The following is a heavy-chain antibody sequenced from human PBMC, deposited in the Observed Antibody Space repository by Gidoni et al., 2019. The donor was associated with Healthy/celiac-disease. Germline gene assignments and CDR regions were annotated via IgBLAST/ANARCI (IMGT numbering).Heavy chain of an antibody. Sequence: QVQLQQWGAGLLKPSETMSLTCAVYGGSFSGYYWSWIRQPPGKGLEWIGEINHSGSTNYNPSLKSRVTISVDTSKNQFSLKLSSVTAADTAVYYCARGLRRLQRWSGAFDIWGQGTMVTVSS. CDR2: INHSGST. D-gene: IGHD3-3*01. CDR3: ARGLRRLQRWSGAFDI. J-gene: IGHJ3*02. CDR1: GGSFSGYY. V-gene: IGHV4-34*01.